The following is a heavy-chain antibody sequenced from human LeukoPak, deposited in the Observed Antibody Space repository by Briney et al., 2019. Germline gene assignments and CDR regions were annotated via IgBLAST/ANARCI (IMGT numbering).Heavy chain of an antibody. CDR2: IHYSGST. Sequence: SETLSLTCTVSGGSISTNTYYWGWMRRPQGKGLEWIGTIHYSGSTYYTPSLKSRVTISIDTSKNQFSLKVNSMTATDTAVYYCASHSGRYRDAFEMWGQGTMVTVSS. CDR1: GGSISTNTYY. J-gene: IGHJ3*02. D-gene: IGHD1-26*01. V-gene: IGHV4-39*01. CDR3: ASHSGRYRDAFEM.